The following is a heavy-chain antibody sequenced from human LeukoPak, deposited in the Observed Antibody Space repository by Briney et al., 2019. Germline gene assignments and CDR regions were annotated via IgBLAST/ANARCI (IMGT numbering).Heavy chain of an antibody. V-gene: IGHV3-23*01. CDR2: ISSGGGNT. Sequence: GGSLRLSCAASGFTFTSYAMSWVRQAPGKGLEWVSSISSGGGNTYYADSVKGRFTISRDNSKNTLYLQMSSLRAEDTAVYYCAKRFSSLDYWGQGTLVTLSS. D-gene: IGHD6-6*01. CDR3: AKRFSSLDY. CDR1: GFTFTSYA. J-gene: IGHJ4*02.